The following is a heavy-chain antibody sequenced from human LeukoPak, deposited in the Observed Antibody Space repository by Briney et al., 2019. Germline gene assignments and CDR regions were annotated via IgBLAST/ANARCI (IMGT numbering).Heavy chain of an antibody. D-gene: IGHD2-15*01. CDR3: AKYRRYCSGGSGKGFDY. CDR2: ISNSRSYI. CDR1: GFTFNRYC. J-gene: IGHJ4*02. V-gene: IGHV3-21*01. Sequence: GGSLRLSCAASGFTFNRYCMKWVRPAPGEGLEWVSSISNSRSYIYFAGSVKGRFTIPRENAKNSLYLKMNGLRAEDTAVYYGAKYRRYCSGGSGKGFDYWGQGALVTVSS.